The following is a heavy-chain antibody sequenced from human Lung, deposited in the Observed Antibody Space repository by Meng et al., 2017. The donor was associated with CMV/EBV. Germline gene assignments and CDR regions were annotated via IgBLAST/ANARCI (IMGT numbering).Heavy chain of an antibody. V-gene: IGHV1-46*01. CDR1: GYTFTTYY. J-gene: IGHJ3*02. CDR2: INPSDGAT. CDR3: ARDHGKVVTPDDTFDI. Sequence: ASVKVSXKASGYTFTTYYMNWVRQAPGQRPAWMGVINPSDGATKYAQNFQGRVTMTRETSTSTVYMELNSLTSEDTAVYYCARDHGKVVTPDDTFDIWGQGTVVTVSS. D-gene: IGHD4-23*01.